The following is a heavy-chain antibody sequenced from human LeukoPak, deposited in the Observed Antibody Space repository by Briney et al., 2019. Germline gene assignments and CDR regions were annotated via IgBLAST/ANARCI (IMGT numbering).Heavy chain of an antibody. CDR3: ARGYSSGWSIDY. V-gene: IGHV3-21*01. D-gene: IGHD6-19*01. J-gene: IGHJ4*02. Sequence: GVSLRLSCAASGFTFSSYSMNWVRQAPGKGLEWVSSISSSSSYIYYADSVKGRFTISRDNAKNSLYLQMNSLRAEDTAVYYCARGYSSGWSIDYWGQGTLVTVSS. CDR1: GFTFSSYS. CDR2: ISSSSSYI.